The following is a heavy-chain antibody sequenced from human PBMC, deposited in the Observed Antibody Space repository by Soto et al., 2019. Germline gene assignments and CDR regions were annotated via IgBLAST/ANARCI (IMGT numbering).Heavy chain of an antibody. CDR1: GGSFSGYY. CDR3: ARSSPSMAARLPFDY. Sequence: PSETLSLACAVYGGSFSGYYWSWIRQPAGKGREWIGEINHSGSTNYKPGLKSRVTISVDTSKNQFSLTLSSVTAADTAVYHGARSSPSMAARLPFDYWRQTTLVTVSA. CDR2: INHSGST. V-gene: IGHV4-34*01. J-gene: IGHJ4*02. D-gene: IGHD6-6*01.